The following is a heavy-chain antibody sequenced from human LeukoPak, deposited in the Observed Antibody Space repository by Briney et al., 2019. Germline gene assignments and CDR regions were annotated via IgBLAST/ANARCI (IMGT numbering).Heavy chain of an antibody. J-gene: IGHJ4*02. CDR3: TRELDFAIIPPDY. V-gene: IGHV3-49*04. Sequence: GRSLRLSCTASGFTFGDYAMSWVRQAPGKGLEWVGFIRSKAYGGTTEYAASVKGRFTISRDDSKSIAYLQMNSLKTEDTAVYYCTRELDFAIIPPDYWGQGTLVTVSS. D-gene: IGHD3-10*01. CDR1: GFTFGDYA. CDR2: IRSKAYGGTT.